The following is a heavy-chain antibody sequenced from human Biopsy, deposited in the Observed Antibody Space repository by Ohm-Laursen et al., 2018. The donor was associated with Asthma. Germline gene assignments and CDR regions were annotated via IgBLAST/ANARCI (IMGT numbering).Heavy chain of an antibody. CDR3: ARSYDTDSYPVLVLDY. D-gene: IGHD3-22*01. J-gene: IGHJ4*02. Sequence: SVKVSCKAPGGTFSNFAISWVRQAPGQGLEWLGGIMTVFGTTNYAQKFQGRVTITADESTSTAYMELSRLRSEDTAVYYCARSYDTDSYPVLVLDYWGQGTLVTVSS. V-gene: IGHV1-69*13. CDR2: IMTVFGTT. CDR1: GGTFSNFA.